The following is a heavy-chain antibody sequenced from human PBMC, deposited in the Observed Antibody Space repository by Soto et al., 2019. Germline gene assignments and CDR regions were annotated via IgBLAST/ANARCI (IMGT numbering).Heavy chain of an antibody. D-gene: IGHD5-18*01. CDR3: VRVPVSSYGYN. V-gene: IGHV1-3*01. CDR1: GYTFTSYA. CDR2: INAGNGNT. J-gene: IGHJ4*02. Sequence: QVQLVQSGAEVKKPGASVKVSCKASGYTFTSYAMHWVRQAPGQRLEWMGWINAGNGNTKYSQKFQGRVTITTDTSASTAYMELSSLRSQDRAADYGVRVPVSSYGYNWGQGPWVTVSP.